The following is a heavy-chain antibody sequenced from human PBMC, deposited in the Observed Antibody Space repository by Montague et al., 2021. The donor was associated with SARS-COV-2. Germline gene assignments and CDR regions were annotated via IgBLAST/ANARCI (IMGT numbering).Heavy chain of an antibody. V-gene: IGHV6-1*01. J-gene: IGHJ6*02. D-gene: IGHD1-1*01. Sequence: CAISGESVSSHSATWNWVRQSPSRGLEWLGRTYYRSKWYNDYAVSVRGRVTINPDTSKNQFSLQLNSVTPEDTAIYYCTSGREGNYNVMDVWGQGTTVTVSS. CDR3: TSGREGNYNVMDV. CDR1: GESVSSHSAT. CDR2: TYYRSKWYN.